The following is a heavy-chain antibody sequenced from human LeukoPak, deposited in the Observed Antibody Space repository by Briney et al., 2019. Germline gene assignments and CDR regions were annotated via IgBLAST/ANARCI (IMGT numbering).Heavy chain of an antibody. CDR1: GDSISSGDYY. D-gene: IGHD1-26*01. CDR3: ARLLDSSGSY. Sequence: SETLSLTCTVSGDSISSGDYYWSWIRQPAGKGLEWIGRISSSGSTNYNPSLKSPVTISVDTSKHQFSLRLSSVTAADTAMYYCARLLDSSGSYWGQGTLVIVSS. J-gene: IGHJ4*02. V-gene: IGHV4-61*02. CDR2: ISSSGST.